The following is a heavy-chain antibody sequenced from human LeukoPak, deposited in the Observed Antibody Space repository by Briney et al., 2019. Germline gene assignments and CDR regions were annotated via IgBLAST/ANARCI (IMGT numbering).Heavy chain of an antibody. V-gene: IGHV4-34*01. CDR2: INHSGST. D-gene: IGHD1-1*01. Sequence: KPSETLSLTCAVYGESFSGYYWSWIRQPPGKGLEWIGEINHSGSTNYNPSLKSRVTISVDTSKNQFSLKLSSVTAADTAVYYCARGLGYEFDLWGRGTLVTVSS. CDR1: GESFSGYY. J-gene: IGHJ2*01. CDR3: ARGLGYEFDL.